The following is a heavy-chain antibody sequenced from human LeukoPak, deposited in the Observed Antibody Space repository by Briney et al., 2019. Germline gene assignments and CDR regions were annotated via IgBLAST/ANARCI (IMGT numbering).Heavy chain of an antibody. CDR3: ARESDISSSWDGGDY. CDR2: IYHSGST. CDR1: GGSISSGGYY. J-gene: IGHJ4*02. D-gene: IGHD6-13*01. Sequence: KSSETLSLTCTVSGGSISSGGYYWRWIRQPPGKGLEWIGYIYHSGSTYYNPSLKSRVTISVDRSKNQFSLKLGSVTAADTAVYYCARESDISSSWDGGDYWGQGTLVTVSS. V-gene: IGHV4-30-2*01.